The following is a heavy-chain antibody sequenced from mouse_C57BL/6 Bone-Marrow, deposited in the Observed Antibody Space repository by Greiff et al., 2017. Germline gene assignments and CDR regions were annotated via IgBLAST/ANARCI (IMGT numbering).Heavy chain of an antibody. V-gene: IGHV1-50*01. CDR2: IDPSDSYT. J-gene: IGHJ4*01. CDR3: ARSGYYCYYAMDY. D-gene: IGHD2-3*01. CDR1: GYTFTSYW. Sequence: QVQLQQPGAELVKPGASVKLSCKASGYTFTSYWMQWVKQRPGQGLEWIGEIDPSDSYTNYNQKFKGKATLTVDTSSSTAYMQLSSLTSEDSAVYYCARSGYYCYYAMDYWGQGTSVTVSS.